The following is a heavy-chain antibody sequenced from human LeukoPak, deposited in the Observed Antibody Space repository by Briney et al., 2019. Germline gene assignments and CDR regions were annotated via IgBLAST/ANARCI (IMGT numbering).Heavy chain of an antibody. J-gene: IGHJ4*02. D-gene: IGHD1-14*01. CDR2: ISYSGST. Sequence: SETLSLTCSVSGGSISSYYWNWIRQPPGKGLEWIGSISYSGSTNYNPSLESRVTISVDTSKNQISQKLSSVTAADTAVYYCACPSGNHLYSFDYWGQGTLVTVSS. CDR3: ACPSGNHLYSFDY. V-gene: IGHV4-59*12. CDR1: GGSISSYY.